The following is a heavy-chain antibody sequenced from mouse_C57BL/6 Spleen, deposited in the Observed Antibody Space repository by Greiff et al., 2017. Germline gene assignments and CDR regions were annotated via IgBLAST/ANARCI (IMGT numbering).Heavy chain of an antibody. CDR3: ARDYYGPYAMDY. Sequence: VQLQQSGPELVKPGASVKMSCKASGYTFTDYNMHWVKQSHGKSLEWIGYINPNNGGTSYNQKFKGKATLTVNKSSSTAYMERRSLTSEDSAVYYCARDYYGPYAMDYWGQGTSVTVSS. V-gene: IGHV1-22*01. CDR1: GYTFTDYN. D-gene: IGHD1-1*01. CDR2: INPNNGGT. J-gene: IGHJ4*01.